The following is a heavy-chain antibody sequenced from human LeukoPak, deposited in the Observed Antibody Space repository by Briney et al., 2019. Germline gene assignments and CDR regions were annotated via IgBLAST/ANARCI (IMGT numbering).Heavy chain of an antibody. V-gene: IGHV4-59*01. CDR1: GGSISSYY. Sequence: SETLSLTCTVSGGSISSYYWSWIRQPPGKGLEWIGYIYYSGSTNCNPSLKSRVTISVDTSKNQFSLKLSSVTAADTAVYYCARAALGWPFDYWGQGTLVTVSS. CDR3: ARAALGWPFDY. J-gene: IGHJ4*02. D-gene: IGHD6-19*01. CDR2: IYYSGST.